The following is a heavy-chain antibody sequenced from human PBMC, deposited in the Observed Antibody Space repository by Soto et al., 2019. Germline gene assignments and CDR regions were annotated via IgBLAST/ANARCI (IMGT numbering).Heavy chain of an antibody. CDR1: GGSVSYYY. Sequence: PSETLSLTCTVSGGSVSYYYWSWIRQPPGKGLEWIGYIYHSGSTYYNPSLKSRVTISVDRSKNQFSLKLSSVTAADTAVYYCAAGGGLPRYYWGQGTLVTVSS. V-gene: IGHV4-59*02. J-gene: IGHJ4*02. CDR2: IYHSGST. CDR3: AAGGGLPRYY. D-gene: IGHD5-12*01.